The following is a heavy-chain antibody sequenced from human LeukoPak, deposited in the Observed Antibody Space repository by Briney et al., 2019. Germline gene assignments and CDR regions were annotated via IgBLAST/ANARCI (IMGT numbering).Heavy chain of an antibody. CDR1: GFTFDDFA. CDR3: TKEGGLYDSGGYFDY. D-gene: IGHD3-3*01. CDR2: ISWNSGSI. V-gene: IGHV3-9*01. Sequence: GGSLRLSCAASGFTFDDFAMHWVRQAPGKGLEWVSGISWNSGSIGYADSVKGRFTISRDNAKNSLYLQMNSLRAEDTAVYYCTKEGGLYDSGGYFDYWGQGTLVTVSS. J-gene: IGHJ4*02.